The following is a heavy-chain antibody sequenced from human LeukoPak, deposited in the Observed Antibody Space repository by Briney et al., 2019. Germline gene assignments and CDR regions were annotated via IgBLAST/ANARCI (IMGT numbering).Heavy chain of an antibody. CDR3: N. Sequence: GGSLRLSCAASGFIFSSHGMNWVRQAPGKGLEWVSGISPRGDITYYADSVKGRFTISRDNSKNTVYLQMDSLRFEDAAVRFDNWGQGTLVTVSS. CDR1: GFIFSSHG. J-gene: IGHJ4*02. CDR2: ISPRGDIT. V-gene: IGHV3-23*01.